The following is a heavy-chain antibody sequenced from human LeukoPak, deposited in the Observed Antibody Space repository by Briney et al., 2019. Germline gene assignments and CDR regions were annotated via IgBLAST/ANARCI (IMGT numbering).Heavy chain of an antibody. V-gene: IGHV4-34*01. CDR3: ARDLTHYYGSGSYNYPP. J-gene: IGHJ4*02. CDR2: INHSGST. Sequence: RASETLSLTCAVYGGSFSGYYWSWIRQPPGKGLEWIGEINHSGSTNYNPSLKSRVTISVDTSKNQFSLKLSSVTAADTAVYYCARDLTHYYGSGSYNYPPWGQGTLVTVSS. D-gene: IGHD3-10*01. CDR1: GGSFSGYY.